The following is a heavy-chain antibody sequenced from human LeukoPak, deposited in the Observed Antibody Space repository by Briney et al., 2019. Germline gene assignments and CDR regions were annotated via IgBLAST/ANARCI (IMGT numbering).Heavy chain of an antibody. CDR2: ITGSSSYI. Sequence: GGSLRLSCAASGFTFSSYSMNWVRQAPGKGLEWVSSITGSSSYIHYADSVKGRFTISRDNAKNSLYLQMNSLRAEDTAVYYCARGFADFVWGSYPSSYWGQGILVTVSS. CDR1: GFTFSSYS. CDR3: ARGFADFVWGSYPSSY. J-gene: IGHJ4*02. D-gene: IGHD3-16*02. V-gene: IGHV3-21*01.